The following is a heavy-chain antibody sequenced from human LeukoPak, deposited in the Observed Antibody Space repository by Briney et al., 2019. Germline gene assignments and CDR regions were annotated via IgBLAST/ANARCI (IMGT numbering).Heavy chain of an antibody. CDR3: AKEGAGIGPGSEDS. Sequence: GGSLRLSCAGSGFTFSSYAMTWVRQAPGTGLEWVSSISRSDGTTYYADSVKGRFTISRDNSKNTLYLQMNSLRAEDTAVYYCAKEGAGIGPGSEDSWGQGTMVTVSS. D-gene: IGHD1-1*01. CDR2: ISRSDGTT. J-gene: IGHJ3*02. V-gene: IGHV3-23*01. CDR1: GFTFSSYA.